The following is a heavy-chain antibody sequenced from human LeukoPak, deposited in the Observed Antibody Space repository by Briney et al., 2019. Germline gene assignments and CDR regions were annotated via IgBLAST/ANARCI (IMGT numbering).Heavy chain of an antibody. D-gene: IGHD3/OR15-3a*01. J-gene: IGHJ4*02. CDR2: INHSGST. CDR1: GGSFSGYY. V-gene: IGHV4-34*01. CDR3: ARISLGLGVHREY. Sequence: KPSETLSLTCAVYGGSFSGYYWSWIRQPPGKGLEWIGEINHSGSTNYNPSLKSRVTISVDTSKNQFSLKLSSVTAADTAVYYCARISLGLGVHREYWGQGTLVTVSS.